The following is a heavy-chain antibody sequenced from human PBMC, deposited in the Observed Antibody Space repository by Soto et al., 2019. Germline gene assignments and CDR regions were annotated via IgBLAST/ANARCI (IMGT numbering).Heavy chain of an antibody. CDR3: VRDDDNLDNGLDH. V-gene: IGHV3-30*19. CDR1: GFTFSSYG. CDR2: IPHDGTYQ. J-gene: IGHJ4*02. Sequence: QVQLVESGGGVVQPGGSLRLSCTASGFTFSSYGMHWVRQAPGKGLQWVAVIPHDGTYQYYLDSGKGRFTISRDNSKDTLYLQMNSLRVEDTAVYYCVRDDDNLDNGLDHWGQGTLVTVSS. D-gene: IGHD1-1*01.